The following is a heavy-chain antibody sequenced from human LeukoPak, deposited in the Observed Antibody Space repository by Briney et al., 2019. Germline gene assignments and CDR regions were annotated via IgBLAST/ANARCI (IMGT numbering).Heavy chain of an antibody. CDR1: GFTFDNYA. CDR2: ISGDGGST. V-gene: IGHV3-43*02. J-gene: IGHJ1*01. Sequence: GGSLRLSCAASGFTFDNYAIHWVRQAPGKGLEWVSLISGDGGSTYYADSMKGRFAISRDNSKNSLYLQMNSLRTEDTALYYCARDSQEFFQHWGQGTLVTVSS. CDR3: ARDSQEFFQH.